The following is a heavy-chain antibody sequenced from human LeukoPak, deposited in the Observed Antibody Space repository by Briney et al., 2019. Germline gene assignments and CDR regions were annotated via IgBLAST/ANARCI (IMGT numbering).Heavy chain of an antibody. V-gene: IGHV1-2*06. CDR2: INPNSGGT. CDR1: GYTFTGYY. CDR3: ARDWFGREMATISATDY. Sequence: ASVKVSCKASGYTFTGYYMHWVRQAPGQGLEWMGRINPNSGGTNYAQKFQGRVTMTRDTSISTAYMELSRLRSDDTAVYYCARDWFGREMATISATDYWGQGTLVTVSS. J-gene: IGHJ4*02. D-gene: IGHD5-24*01.